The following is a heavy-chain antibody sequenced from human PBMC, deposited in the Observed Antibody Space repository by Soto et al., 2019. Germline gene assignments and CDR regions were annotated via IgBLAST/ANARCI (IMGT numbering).Heavy chain of an antibody. D-gene: IGHD6-13*01. CDR2: ISGSGGST. Sequence: EVQLLESGGGLVQPGGSLRLSCAASGFIFSSYAMSWVRQAPGKGLEWVSAISGSGGSTYYADSVKGRFTISRDNSKNTLYLQMNSLRAEDTAVYYCAKSLSDHVAAAPMDVWGQGTTVTVSS. V-gene: IGHV3-23*01. CDR1: GFIFSSYA. CDR3: AKSLSDHVAAAPMDV. J-gene: IGHJ6*02.